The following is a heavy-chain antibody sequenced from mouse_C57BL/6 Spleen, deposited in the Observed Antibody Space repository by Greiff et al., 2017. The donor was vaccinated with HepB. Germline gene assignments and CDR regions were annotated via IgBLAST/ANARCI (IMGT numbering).Heavy chain of an antibody. CDR3: ARVRGAMDY. Sequence: LVESGAELARPGASVKMSCKASGYTFTSYTMHWVKQRPGQGLEWIGYINPSSGYTKYNQKFKDKATLTADKSSSTAYMQLSSLTSEDSAVYYCARVRGAMDYWGQGTSVTVSS. J-gene: IGHJ4*01. CDR2: INPSSGYT. CDR1: GYTFTSYT. V-gene: IGHV1-4*01.